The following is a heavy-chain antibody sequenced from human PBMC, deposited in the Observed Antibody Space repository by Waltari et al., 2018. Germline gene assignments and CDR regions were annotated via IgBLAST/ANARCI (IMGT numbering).Heavy chain of an antibody. CDR2: ISRSGNT. CDR3: ARVDNSGTYRGVDY. D-gene: IGHD3-10*01. CDR1: GYSISSGSYY. J-gene: IGHJ4*02. Sequence: QVQLQESGPGLVKPSETLSLICGVSGYSISSGSYYWGWMRQPPGKGLEWIGSISRSGNTYYNPSLKSRVTISVDTSENQFSLKVTSVTAADTAAYFCARVDNSGTYRGVDYWGQGTLVIVSS. V-gene: IGHV4-38-2*01.